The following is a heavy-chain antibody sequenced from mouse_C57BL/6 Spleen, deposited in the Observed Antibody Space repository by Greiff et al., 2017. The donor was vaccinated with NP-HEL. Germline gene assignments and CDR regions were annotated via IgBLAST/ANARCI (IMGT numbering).Heavy chain of an antibody. CDR1: GYTFTDYE. Sequence: VKLVESGAELVRPGASVTLSCKASGYTFTDYEMHWVKQTPVHGLEWIGAIDPETGGTAYNQKFKGKAILTADKSSSTAYMELRSLTSEDSAVYYCTHYYGHYWGQGTTLTVSS. J-gene: IGHJ2*01. CDR2: IDPETGGT. V-gene: IGHV1-15*01. CDR3: THYYGHY. D-gene: IGHD1-1*01.